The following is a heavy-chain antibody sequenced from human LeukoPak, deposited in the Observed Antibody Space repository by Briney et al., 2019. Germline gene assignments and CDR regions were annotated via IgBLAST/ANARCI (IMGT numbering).Heavy chain of an antibody. Sequence: TSETLSLTCTVSGGSISSGSYYWSWIRQPAGKGLEWIGRIYTSGSTNYNPSLKSRVTISVDTSKNQFSLKLSSVTAADTAVYYCARRGLNWYWFDPWGQGTLVTVSS. J-gene: IGHJ5*02. V-gene: IGHV4-61*02. CDR3: ARRGLNWYWFDP. CDR1: GGSISSGSYY. CDR2: IYTSGST.